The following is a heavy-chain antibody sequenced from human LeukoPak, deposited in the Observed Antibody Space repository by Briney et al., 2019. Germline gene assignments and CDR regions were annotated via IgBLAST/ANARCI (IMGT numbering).Heavy chain of an antibody. CDR3: ARLSTDSSGYYYVWWFDP. D-gene: IGHD3-22*01. Sequence: ASVKVSCKASGYTFTSYGISWVRQAPGQGLEWMGWISAYNGNTNYAQKLQGRVTMTTDTSTGTAYMELRSLRSDDTAVYYCARLSTDSSGYYYVWWFDPWGQGTLVTVSS. CDR2: ISAYNGNT. J-gene: IGHJ5*02. V-gene: IGHV1-18*01. CDR1: GYTFTSYG.